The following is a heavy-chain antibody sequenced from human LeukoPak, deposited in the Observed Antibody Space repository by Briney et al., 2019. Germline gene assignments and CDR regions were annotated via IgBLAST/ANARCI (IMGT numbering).Heavy chain of an antibody. CDR2: IYYSGGT. J-gene: IGHJ4*02. D-gene: IGHD1-26*01. V-gene: IGHV4-31*03. Sequence: PSQTLSLTCTVSGGSISSGAYYWSSIRQHPAKSLEWIGYIYYSGGTYYNPSLKSRLTISVHTSKNQFSLNLSSVTAADTAVYYCARIIVGATFDYWGQGTLVTVSP. CDR3: ARIIVGATFDY. CDR1: GGSISSGAYY.